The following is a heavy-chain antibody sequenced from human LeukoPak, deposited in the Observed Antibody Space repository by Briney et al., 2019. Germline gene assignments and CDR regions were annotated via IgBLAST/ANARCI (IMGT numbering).Heavy chain of an antibody. CDR1: GYTFTGYY. Sequence: GASVKVSCKASGYTFTGYYMHWVRQAPGQGLEWMGWINPNSGGTNYAQKFQGRVTMTRDTSISTAYMELSRLRSDDTAVYYCARDLVGYYGSGSYLSDYWGQGTLVTVSS. D-gene: IGHD3-10*01. V-gene: IGHV1-2*02. J-gene: IGHJ4*02. CDR2: INPNSGGT. CDR3: ARDLVGYYGSGSYLSDY.